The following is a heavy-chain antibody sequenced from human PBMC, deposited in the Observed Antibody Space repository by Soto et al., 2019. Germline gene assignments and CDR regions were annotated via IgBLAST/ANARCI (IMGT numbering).Heavy chain of an antibody. J-gene: IGHJ6*03. V-gene: IGHV3-64*01. CDR2: ISPDGSRT. CDR3: ARVRCSGGSCSSNQYYLDV. D-gene: IGHD2-15*01. Sequence: GGSLRLSCAASGFTFSAYGFHWVRQAPGEGMEYISAISPDGSRTFYANSVKGRFTISRDNSKNTLYLQVGGLRAEDMAVYYCARVRCSGGSCSSNQYYLDVWGKGTTVTVSS. CDR1: GFTFSAYG.